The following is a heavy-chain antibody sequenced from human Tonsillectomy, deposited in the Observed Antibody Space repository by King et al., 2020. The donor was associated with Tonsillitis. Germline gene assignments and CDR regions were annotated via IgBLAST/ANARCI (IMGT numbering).Heavy chain of an antibody. D-gene: IGHD3-3*01. CDR3: ARYLYDFGRGYFYGMDV. Sequence: QLQESGPGLVKPSETLSLTCSVSGGSISSYYWSWIRQPPGKGLEWIGYMYSGSTNYNPSLKSRVTISVDTSENQFSLKLSSVTAADTAVYYCARYLYDFGRGYFYGMDVWGQGTAVTVSS. V-gene: IGHV4-59*01. CDR2: MYSGST. CDR1: GGSISSYY. J-gene: IGHJ6*02.